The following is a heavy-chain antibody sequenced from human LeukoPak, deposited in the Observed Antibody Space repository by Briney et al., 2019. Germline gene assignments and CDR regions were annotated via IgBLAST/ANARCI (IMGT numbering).Heavy chain of an antibody. J-gene: IGHJ3*02. CDR2: INPNSGGT. Sequence: ASVKVSCKASGYTFTGYYVHWVRQAPGQGLEWMGWINPNSGGTNYAQKFQGRVTMTRDTSISTAYMELSRLRSDDTAVYYCAREWVQLDAFDIWGQGTMVTVSS. V-gene: IGHV1-2*02. CDR1: GYTFTGYY. CDR3: AREWVQLDAFDI. D-gene: IGHD5-18*01.